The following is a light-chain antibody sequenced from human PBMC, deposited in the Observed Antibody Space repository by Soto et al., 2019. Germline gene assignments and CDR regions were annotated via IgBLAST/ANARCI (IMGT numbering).Light chain of an antibody. CDR2: AAS. V-gene: IGKV1-9*01. Sequence: IQLTQSPSSLSASVGDRFTITCRASQGISSYLAWYQQKPGKAPKLLIYAASTLQSGVPSRFSGSGSGTDFTLTISSLQPEDFATYFCQQLNSYPLTFGGGTKV. CDR3: QQLNSYPLT. CDR1: QGISSY. J-gene: IGKJ4*01.